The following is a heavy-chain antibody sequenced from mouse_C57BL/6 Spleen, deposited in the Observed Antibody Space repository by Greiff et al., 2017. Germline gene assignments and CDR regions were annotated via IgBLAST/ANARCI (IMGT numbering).Heavy chain of an antibody. V-gene: IGHV1-66*01. CDR3: ARGESYAMDY. Sequence: QVQLKESGPELVKPGASVKISCKASGYSFTSYYIHWVKQRPGQGLEWIGWIYPGSGNTKYNEKFKGKATLTADTSSSTAYMQLSSLTSEDSAVYYCARGESYAMDYWGQGTSVTVSS. CDR1: GYSFTSYY. CDR2: IYPGSGNT. J-gene: IGHJ4*01.